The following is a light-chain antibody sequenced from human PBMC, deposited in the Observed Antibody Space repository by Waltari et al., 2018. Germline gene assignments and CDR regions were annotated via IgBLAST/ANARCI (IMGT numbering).Light chain of an antibody. CDR2: DVS. Sequence: QSALTQPASVSGSPEQSITISSTGTSSDIVTYNYASWYQQHPGRAPKLIIYDVSKRPSGVSIRFSGSKSDNTASLTISGLQAEDEADYYCSSYTRVSASVVFGGGTKLTVL. CDR1: SSDIVTYNY. J-gene: IGLJ3*02. V-gene: IGLV2-14*03. CDR3: SSYTRVSASVV.